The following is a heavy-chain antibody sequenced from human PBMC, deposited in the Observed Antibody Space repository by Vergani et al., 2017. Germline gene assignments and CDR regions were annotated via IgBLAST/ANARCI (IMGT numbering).Heavy chain of an antibody. Sequence: QVQLQESGPGLVKPSETLSLTCTVSGGSISSYYWSWIRQPPGKGLEWIGYIYYSGSTNYNPSLKSRLSISVDTSKNQFSRKLSSVTAADTAVDYCLGGYCSGGSCYLSYWGQGSLVTVSS. CDR2: IYYSGST. V-gene: IGHV4-59*01. CDR3: LGGYCSGGSCYLSY. CDR1: GGSISSYY. J-gene: IGHJ4*02. D-gene: IGHD2-15*01.